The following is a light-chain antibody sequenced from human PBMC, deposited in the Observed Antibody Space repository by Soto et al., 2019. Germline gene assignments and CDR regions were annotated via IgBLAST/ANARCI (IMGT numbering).Light chain of an antibody. Sequence: DIQMTQSPSSLSASVGDTVTITCQASQDITNHLNWYQQKPGKAPNLLLYDASHLETGVPSRCSGSGSGTYFTLTISSLQHEDIATYYCQKYDDVPQFGPGTKVDF. J-gene: IGKJ3*01. CDR3: QKYDDVPQ. CDR1: QDITNH. CDR2: DAS. V-gene: IGKV1-33*01.